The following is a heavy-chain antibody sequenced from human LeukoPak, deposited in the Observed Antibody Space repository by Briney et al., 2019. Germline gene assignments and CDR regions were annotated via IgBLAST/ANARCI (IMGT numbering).Heavy chain of an antibody. J-gene: IGHJ6*02. CDR3: AKDLGDYNYGMDV. CDR1: GFTFSSYG. D-gene: IGHD4-17*01. V-gene: IGHV3-30*18. CDR2: ISYDGSNK. Sequence: GGSLRLSCTASGFTFSSYGMHWVRQAPGKGLEWVAVISYDGSNKYYADSVKGRFTISRDNSKNTLYLQMNSLRAEDTAVYYCAKDLGDYNYGMDVWGQGTTVTVSS.